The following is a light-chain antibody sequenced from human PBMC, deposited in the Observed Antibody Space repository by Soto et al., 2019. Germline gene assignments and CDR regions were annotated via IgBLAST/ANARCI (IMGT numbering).Light chain of an antibody. J-gene: IGLJ2*01. Sequence: QSVLTQPPSVSGAPGQRVTISCTGSSSNIGAGYDVHWYQQLPGTAPKLLIYANSNRPSGVPDRFSGSKSGTSASLAITGXXXXXXXXXXCQSYDSSLSGPVFGGGTKLTVL. V-gene: IGLV1-40*01. CDR1: SSNIGAGYD. CDR3: QSYDSSLSGPV. CDR2: ANS.